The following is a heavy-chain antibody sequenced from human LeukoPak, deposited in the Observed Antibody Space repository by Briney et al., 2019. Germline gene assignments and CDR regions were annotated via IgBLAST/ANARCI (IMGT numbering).Heavy chain of an antibody. CDR3: ARGPPNWGYDY. V-gene: IGHV1-8*01. D-gene: IGHD7-27*01. CDR2: MSPNSGDT. J-gene: IGHJ4*02. Sequence: GASVKVSCKASGYTFTSYDFNWVRQATGQRPEWMGWMSPNSGDTGYAQKFLDRVTMTRNTSISTAYMELSSLRSDDTAVYYCARGPPNWGYDYWGPGTLVTVSS. CDR1: GYTFTSYD.